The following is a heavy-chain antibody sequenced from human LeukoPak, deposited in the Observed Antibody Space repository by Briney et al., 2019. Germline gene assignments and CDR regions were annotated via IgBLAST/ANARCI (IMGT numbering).Heavy chain of an antibody. V-gene: IGHV3-21*01. J-gene: IGHJ4*02. CDR3: ARDGGEWEQDY. CDR2: ITRSSNYI. Sequence: PGGSLRLSCAASGFTFSSYSMNWVRQAPGKGLEWVSFITRSSNYIYYADSVKGRFTISGDNAKNSLYLQLNSLRAEDTAVYYCARDGGEWEQDYWGQGTLVTVSS. D-gene: IGHD1-26*01. CDR1: GFTFSSYS.